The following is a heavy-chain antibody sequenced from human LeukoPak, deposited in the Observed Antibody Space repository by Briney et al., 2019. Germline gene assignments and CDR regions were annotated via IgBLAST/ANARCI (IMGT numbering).Heavy chain of an antibody. V-gene: IGHV4-59*01. D-gene: IGHD2-2*01. CDR1: GGSISSYY. CDR3: ARGRVSSWYELDY. J-gene: IGHJ4*02. Sequence: SETLSLTCTVSGGSISSYYWSWIRQPPGKGLEWVGYIYYSGSTNYNPSLKSRVTISVDTSKNQFSLKLSSVTAADTAVYYCARGRVSSWYELDYWGQGTLVTVSS. CDR2: IYYSGST.